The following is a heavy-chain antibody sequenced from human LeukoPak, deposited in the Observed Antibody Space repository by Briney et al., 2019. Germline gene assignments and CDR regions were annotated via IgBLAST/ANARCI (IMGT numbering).Heavy chain of an antibody. CDR2: MYSSGTT. Sequence: TSETLSLTCTVSGGFISNYYCSWIRQPPGKGLQWIGYMYSSGTTNYNPSLKSRVTISVDTSKNQFSLTLSSVTAADTAVYYCARATTYGDADYWGQGTLVTVSS. D-gene: IGHD4-17*01. V-gene: IGHV4-59*01. J-gene: IGHJ4*02. CDR1: GGFISNYY. CDR3: ARATTYGDADY.